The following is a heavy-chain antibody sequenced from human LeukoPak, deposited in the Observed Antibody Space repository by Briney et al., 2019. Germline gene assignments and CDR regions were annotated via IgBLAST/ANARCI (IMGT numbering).Heavy chain of an antibody. V-gene: IGHV3-21*01. Sequence: GGSLRPSCAASGFTFSSYSMNWVRQAPGKGLEWVSVIYSGGSTYYADSVKGRFTISRDNAKNSLYLQMNSLRAEDTAVYYCAELGITMIGGVWGKGTTVTISS. J-gene: IGHJ6*04. D-gene: IGHD3-10*02. CDR3: AELGITMIGGV. CDR1: GFTFSSYS. CDR2: IYSGGST.